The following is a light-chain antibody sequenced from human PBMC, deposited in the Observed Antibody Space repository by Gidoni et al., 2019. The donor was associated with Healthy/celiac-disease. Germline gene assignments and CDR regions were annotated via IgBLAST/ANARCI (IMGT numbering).Light chain of an antibody. CDR2: GAS. J-gene: IGKJ5*01. Sequence: EIVLTQSPGTLSLSPGERATLSCRASQSVSSSYLAWSQQKPGQAPRLLISGASSRATCIPDRFSGSGSGTDFTLTISRLEPEDFAVYYCQQYGSSPPITFGQGTRLEIK. V-gene: IGKV3-20*01. CDR3: QQYGSSPPIT. CDR1: QSVSSSY.